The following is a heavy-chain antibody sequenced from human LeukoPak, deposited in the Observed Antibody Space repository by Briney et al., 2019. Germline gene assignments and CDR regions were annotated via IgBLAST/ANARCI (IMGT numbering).Heavy chain of an antibody. J-gene: IGHJ4*02. CDR3: ARDQYDTWSRRGNFDS. CDR2: INHNGNVN. D-gene: IGHD3/OR15-3a*01. CDR1: GFTFSSYW. Sequence: GGSLRLSCAASGFTFSSYWMNWARQAPGRGLEWVASINHNGNVNYYVDSVKGRFTISRDNTKNSLYLQMNSLRAEDTAVFYCARDQYDTWSRRGNFDSWGQGTLVIVSS. V-gene: IGHV3-7*03.